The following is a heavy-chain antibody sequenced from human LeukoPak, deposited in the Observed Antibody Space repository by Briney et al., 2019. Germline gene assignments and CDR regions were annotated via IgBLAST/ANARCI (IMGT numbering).Heavy chain of an antibody. CDR3: ARLVNWFDP. CDR2: IYTSGST. CDR1: GGSISSYY. Sequence: SETLSLTCTVSGGSISSYYWSWIRQPPGKGLEWIGYIYTSGSTNYNPSLKSRVTISVDPSKNQFSLKLSSVTAADTAVYYCARLVNWFDPWGQGTLVTVSS. J-gene: IGHJ5*02. V-gene: IGHV4-4*09. D-gene: IGHD2-2*01.